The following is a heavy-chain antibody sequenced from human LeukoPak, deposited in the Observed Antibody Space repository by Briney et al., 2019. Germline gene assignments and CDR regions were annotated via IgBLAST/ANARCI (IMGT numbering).Heavy chain of an antibody. CDR2: INHSGST. D-gene: IGHD6-13*01. CDR1: GGSFSGYY. Sequence: SETLSLTRAVYGGSFSGYYWSWIRQPPGKGLEWIGEINHSGSTNYNPSLKSRVTISVDTSKNQFSLKLSSVTAADTAVYYCARAAYSVNWFDPWGQGTLVTVSS. V-gene: IGHV4-34*01. CDR3: ARAAYSVNWFDP. J-gene: IGHJ5*02.